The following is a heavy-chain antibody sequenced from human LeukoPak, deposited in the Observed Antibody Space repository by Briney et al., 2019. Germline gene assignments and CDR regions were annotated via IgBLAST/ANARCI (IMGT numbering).Heavy chain of an antibody. D-gene: IGHD2-21*02. J-gene: IGHJ2*01. CDR2: ISYDGSNK. CDR1: GFTFSSYA. CDR3: ARGAYCGGDCYNWYFDL. Sequence: GGSLRLSCAASGFTFSSYAMHWVRQAPGKGLEWVAVISYDGSNKYYADSVKGRFTISRDNAKNSLYLQMNSLRAEDTAVYYCARGAYCGGDCYNWYFDLWGRGTLVTVSS. V-gene: IGHV3-30-3*01.